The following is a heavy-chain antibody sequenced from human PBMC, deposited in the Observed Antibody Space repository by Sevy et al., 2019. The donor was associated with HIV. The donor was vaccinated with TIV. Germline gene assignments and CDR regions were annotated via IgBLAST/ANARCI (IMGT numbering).Heavy chain of an antibody. J-gene: IGHJ4*02. D-gene: IGHD6-13*01. Sequence: GSLRLSCAASGFTVSSFGMHWVRQAPGKGLEWVAFIRYDGNEKYYADSVKGRFTISRDNSKNTLFLLMNSLRSEDTAVYYCTKNTASAGVGGFDYWGQGTLVTVSS. CDR3: TKNTASAGVGGFDY. V-gene: IGHV3-30*02. CDR1: GFTVSSFG. CDR2: IRYDGNEK.